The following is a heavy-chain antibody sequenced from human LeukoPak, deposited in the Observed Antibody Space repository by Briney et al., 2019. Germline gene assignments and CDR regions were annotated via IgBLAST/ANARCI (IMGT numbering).Heavy chain of an antibody. CDR1: GFTFSSYS. CDR2: ISGSRSSI. Sequence: PGGSLRLSCEASGFTFSSYSMIWVRQAPGKGLEWVSYISGSRSSIYYADSVEGRFAISRDNVKNSLYLRMDSLRDEDTAIYYCARVTLGSTRGFDYWGQGALVTVSS. J-gene: IGHJ4*02. D-gene: IGHD7-27*01. CDR3: ARVTLGSTRGFDY. V-gene: IGHV3-48*02.